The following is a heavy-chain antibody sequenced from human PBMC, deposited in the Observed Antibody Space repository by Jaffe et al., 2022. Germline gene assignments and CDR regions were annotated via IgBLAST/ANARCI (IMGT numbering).Heavy chain of an antibody. CDR3: AKSELPLPDY. CDR1: GFTFSSYG. V-gene: IGHV3-30*02. CDR2: IRYDGSNK. D-gene: IGHD1-26*01. J-gene: IGHJ4*02. Sequence: QVQLVESGGGVVQPGGSLRLSCAASGFTFSSYGMHWVRQAPGKGLEWVAFIRYDGSNKYYADSVKGRFTISRDNSKNTLYLQMNSLRAEDTAVYYCAKSELPLPDYWGQGTLVTVSS.